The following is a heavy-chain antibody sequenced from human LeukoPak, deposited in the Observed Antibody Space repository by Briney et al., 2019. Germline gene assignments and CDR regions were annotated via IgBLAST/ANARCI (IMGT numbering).Heavy chain of an antibody. V-gene: IGHV3-53*01. D-gene: IGHD3-3*01. Sequence: GGSLRLSCAASGFTFSDYWMSWVRQAPGKGREWVSIIYGGGDTSYADSVKGRFTISRDNSKNTVYLQMNSLRAEDTALYYCAKESGYYHYWGQGTQVTASS. CDR1: GFTFSDYW. J-gene: IGHJ4*02. CDR2: IYGGGDT. CDR3: AKESGYYHY.